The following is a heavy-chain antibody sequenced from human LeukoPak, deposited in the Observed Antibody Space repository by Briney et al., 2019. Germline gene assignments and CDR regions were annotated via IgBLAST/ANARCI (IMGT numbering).Heavy chain of an antibody. CDR2: ISSSSSYI. Sequence: KPGGSLRLSCAASGFTFSSYSMSWVRQAPGKGLEWVSSISSSSSYIYYADSVKGRFTISRDNAKNSLYLQMNSLRAEDTAVYYCARDVTAAFWFDPWGQGTLVTVSS. CDR3: ARDVTAAFWFDP. J-gene: IGHJ5*02. CDR1: GFTFSSYS. D-gene: IGHD6-13*01. V-gene: IGHV3-21*01.